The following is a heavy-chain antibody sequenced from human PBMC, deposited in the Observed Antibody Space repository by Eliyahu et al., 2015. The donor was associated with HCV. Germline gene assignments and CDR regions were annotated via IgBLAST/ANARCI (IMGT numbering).Heavy chain of an antibody. J-gene: IGHJ4*02. Sequence: GKGLEWVAVIWYDGSNKYYADSVKGRFTISRDNSKNTLYLQMNSLRAEDTAVYYCARGAPPDYYGSGSYYHEVDYWGQGTLVTVSS. V-gene: IGHV3-33*01. D-gene: IGHD3-10*01. CDR2: IWYDGSNK. CDR3: ARGAPPDYYGSGSYYHEVDY.